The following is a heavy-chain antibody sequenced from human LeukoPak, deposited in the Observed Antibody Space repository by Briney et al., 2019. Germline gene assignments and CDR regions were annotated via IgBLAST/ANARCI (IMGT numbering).Heavy chain of an antibody. CDR2: INHSGST. D-gene: IGHD5-18*01. Sequence: SETLSLTCAVYGGSFSGYYWSWIRQPPGKGLEWIGEINHSGSTNYNPSLKSRVTISVDTSKNQFSLKLSSVTAADTAVYYCARDRGGYSYGYDPDYFDYWGQGTLVTASS. CDR1: GGSFSGYY. J-gene: IGHJ4*02. V-gene: IGHV4-34*01. CDR3: ARDRGGYSYGYDPDYFDY.